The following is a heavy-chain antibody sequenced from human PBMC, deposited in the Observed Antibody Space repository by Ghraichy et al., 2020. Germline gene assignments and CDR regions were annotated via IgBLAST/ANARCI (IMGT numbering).Heavy chain of an antibody. CDR2: IYYSGST. CDR1: GGSISSYY. J-gene: IGHJ6*02. CDR3: ARVDTSPYYYGMDV. Sequence: SETLSLTCTVSGGSISSYYWSWIRQPPGKGLEWIGYIYYSGSTNYNPSLKSRVTISVDTSKNQFSLKLSSVTAADTAVYYCARVDTSPYYYGMDVWGQGTTVTVSS. V-gene: IGHV4-59*01. D-gene: IGHD5-18*01.